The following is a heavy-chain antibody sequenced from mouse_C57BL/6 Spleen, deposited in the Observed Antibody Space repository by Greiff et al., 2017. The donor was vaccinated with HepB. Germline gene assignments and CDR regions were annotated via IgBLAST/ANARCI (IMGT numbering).Heavy chain of an antibody. Sequence: VQLQQSGAELVKPGASVKLSCKASGYTFTSYWMQWVKQRPGQGLEWIGEIDPSDSYTNYNQKFKGKATLTVDTSSSTAYMQLSSLTSEDSAVYYCARELGRGFAYWGQGTLVTVSA. J-gene: IGHJ3*01. V-gene: IGHV1-50*01. CDR2: IDPSDSYT. D-gene: IGHD4-1*01. CDR1: GYTFTSYW. CDR3: ARELGRGFAY.